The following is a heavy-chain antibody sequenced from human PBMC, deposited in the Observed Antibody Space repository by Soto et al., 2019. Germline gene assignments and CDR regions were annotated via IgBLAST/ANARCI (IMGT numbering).Heavy chain of an antibody. Sequence: KSSETLSLTCTVSGDSIRSSYWSWVRQPPGKGLEWIGYVHYSGATNSNPSLKSRVTISADTSKNQFSLKVVSVTPSDTAVYFCARDLSGGSSWYEFDSWGPGTLVTVSS. CDR1: GDSIRSSY. CDR2: VHYSGAT. CDR3: ARDLSGGSSWYEFDS. J-gene: IGHJ4*02. V-gene: IGHV4-59*01. D-gene: IGHD6-13*01.